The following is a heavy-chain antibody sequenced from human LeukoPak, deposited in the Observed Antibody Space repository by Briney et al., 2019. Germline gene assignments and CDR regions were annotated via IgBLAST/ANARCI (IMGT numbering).Heavy chain of an antibody. CDR2: IKKDGSEK. D-gene: IGHD1-26*01. Sequence: PGGSLRLSCAASGFTFRDYWMSWVRQAPGKGLEWVANIKKDGSEKYYVDSVKGRFTISRDNAKNSLYLQMNSLRAEDTAVYYCARDRPIGDYWGQGTLVTVSS. V-gene: IGHV3-7*01. CDR1: GFTFRDYW. J-gene: IGHJ4*02. CDR3: ARDRPIGDY.